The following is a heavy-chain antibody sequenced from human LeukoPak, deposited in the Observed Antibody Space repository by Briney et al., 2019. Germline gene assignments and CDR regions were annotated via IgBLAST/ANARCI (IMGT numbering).Heavy chain of an antibody. D-gene: IGHD3-22*01. CDR2: TYYRSKWYN. CDR1: GDIVSSNSAA. CDR3: ARDLYYDSSGYYYFDY. J-gene: IGHJ4*02. Sequence: SQTLSLTCAISGDIVSSNSAAWNWIRQSPSRGLEWLGRTYYRSKWYNDYAVSVKSRITINPDTSKNQFSLQLNSVTPEDTAVYYCARDLYYDSSGYYYFDYWGQGTLVTVSS. V-gene: IGHV6-1*01.